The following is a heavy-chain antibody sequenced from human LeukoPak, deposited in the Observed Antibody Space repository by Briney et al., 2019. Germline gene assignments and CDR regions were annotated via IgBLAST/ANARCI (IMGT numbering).Heavy chain of an antibody. CDR3: AKDLPIVVVPAAIPSFDY. V-gene: IGHV3-23*01. J-gene: IGHJ4*02. Sequence: GGSLRLSCAASGFTFSSYAMSGVRQAPGKGLEGVSAISGSGGSTYYADSVRGRFTISRDNSKNALYLQMKSLKAEDTAVYYCAKDLPIVVVPAAIPSFDYWGQGTLVTVSS. D-gene: IGHD2-2*02. CDR1: GFTFSSYA. CDR2: ISGSGGST.